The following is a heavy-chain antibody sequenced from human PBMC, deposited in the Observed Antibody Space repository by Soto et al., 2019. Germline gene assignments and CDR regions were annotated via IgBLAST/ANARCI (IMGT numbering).Heavy chain of an antibody. J-gene: IGHJ5*02. CDR3: ARGYSSSWYRGWFDP. CDR1: GGSFSGYY. CDR2: INHSGST. D-gene: IGHD6-13*01. Sequence: SETLSLTCAVYGGSFSGYYWSWIRQPPGKGLEWIGEINHSGSTNYNPSLKNRVTISVDTSKNQFSLKLSSVTAADTAVYYCARGYSSSWYRGWFDPWGQGTLVTVS. V-gene: IGHV4-34*01.